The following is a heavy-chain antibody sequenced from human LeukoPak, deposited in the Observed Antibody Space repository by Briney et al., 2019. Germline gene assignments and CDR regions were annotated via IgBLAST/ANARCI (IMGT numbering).Heavy chain of an antibody. J-gene: IGHJ5*02. Sequence: PGGSLRLSCAASGFTFSSYGMHWVRQAPGKGLEWVAVISYDGSNKYYADSVKGRFTISRDNSKNTLYLQMNSLRAEDTAVYYCARYFQWYSSGWGTGTNWFDPWGQGTLVTVSS. D-gene: IGHD6-19*01. CDR3: ARYFQWYSSGWGTGTNWFDP. CDR1: GFTFSSYG. CDR2: ISYDGSNK. V-gene: IGHV3-30*03.